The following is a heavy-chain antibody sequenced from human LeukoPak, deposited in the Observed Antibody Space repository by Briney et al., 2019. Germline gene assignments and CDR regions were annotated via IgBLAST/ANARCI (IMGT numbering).Heavy chain of an antibody. CDR1: GGSLRSYY. Sequence: SETLSLTCTVSGGSLRSYYGTWIRQPPGKGLEWIGYIYNSGNTNYNPSLRSRVTISVDTSKNQFSLKLTSVTSADTAIYYCAREVAGTLNFDYWGQGTLVTVSS. CDR2: IYNSGNT. CDR3: AREVAGTLNFDY. V-gene: IGHV4-59*01. D-gene: IGHD6-19*01. J-gene: IGHJ4*02.